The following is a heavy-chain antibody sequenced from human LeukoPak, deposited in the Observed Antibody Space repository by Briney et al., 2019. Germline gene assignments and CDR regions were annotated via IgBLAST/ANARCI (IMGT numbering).Heavy chain of an antibody. D-gene: IGHD1-26*01. CDR3: AKSGGSGLIDY. J-gene: IGHJ4*02. V-gene: IGHV4-39*01. Sequence: SETLSLTCTVSGASISSNNYYWGWVRQPPGKGQEWIGNIYSSGNTYYNASLKSRVTIYIDTSKNQFSLNLSSVTAADTAVYYCAKSGGSGLIDYWGQGTLVTVSS. CDR1: GASISSNNYY. CDR2: IYSSGNT.